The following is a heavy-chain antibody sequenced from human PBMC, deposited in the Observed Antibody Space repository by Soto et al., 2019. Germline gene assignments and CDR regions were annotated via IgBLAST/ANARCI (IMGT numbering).Heavy chain of an antibody. CDR2: MNPNSGNT. V-gene: IGHV1-8*01. CDR3: ARGFWSGYPIYYYYGMDV. Sequence: ASVKVSCKASGYTFTSYDINWVRQATGQGLEWMGWMNPNSGNTGYAQKFQGGVTMTRNTSISTAYMELSSLRSEDTAVYYCARGFWSGYPIYYYYGMDVWGQGATVTVSS. CDR1: GYTFTSYD. J-gene: IGHJ6*02. D-gene: IGHD3-3*01.